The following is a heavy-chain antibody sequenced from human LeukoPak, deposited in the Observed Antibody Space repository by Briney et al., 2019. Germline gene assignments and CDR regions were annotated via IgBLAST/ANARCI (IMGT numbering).Heavy chain of an antibody. CDR3: ARDKGFYDSSGYYYDY. Sequence: ASVKVSCKASGGTFSSYAISWVRQAPGQGLEWMGGIIPIFGTANYAQKFQGRATITADESTSTAYMELSSLRSEDTAVYYCARDKGFYDSSGYYYDYWGQGTLVTVSS. J-gene: IGHJ4*02. CDR2: IIPIFGTA. V-gene: IGHV1-69*13. D-gene: IGHD3-22*01. CDR1: GGTFSSYA.